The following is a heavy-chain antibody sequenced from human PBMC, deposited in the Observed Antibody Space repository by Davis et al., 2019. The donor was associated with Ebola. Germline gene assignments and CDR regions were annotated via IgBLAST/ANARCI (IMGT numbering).Heavy chain of an antibody. CDR3: ARRRDSGYDYGADY. D-gene: IGHD5-12*01. CDR1: GGSFSGYY. CDR2: IYHSGNT. V-gene: IGHV4-34*01. J-gene: IGHJ4*02. Sequence: MPGGSLRLSCAVYGGSFSGYYWSWIRQPPGKGLEWIGYIYHSGNTHCNPSLKSRLTISVDTSKNQFSLKLNSLTAADTAVYYCARRRDSGYDYGADYWGQGTLVTVSS.